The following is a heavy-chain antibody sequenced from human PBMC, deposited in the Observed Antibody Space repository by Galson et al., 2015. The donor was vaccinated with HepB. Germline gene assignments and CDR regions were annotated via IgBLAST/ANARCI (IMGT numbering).Heavy chain of an antibody. Sequence: SLRLSCAASGFTFSSYGMHWVRQAPGKGLEWVAVIWYDGSNKYYADSVKGRFTISRDNSKNTLYLQMNSLRAEDTAVYYCARDRSIAVAGLPDYWGQGTLVTVSS. CDR2: IWYDGSNK. V-gene: IGHV3-33*08. D-gene: IGHD6-19*01. J-gene: IGHJ4*02. CDR1: GFTFSSYG. CDR3: ARDRSIAVAGLPDY.